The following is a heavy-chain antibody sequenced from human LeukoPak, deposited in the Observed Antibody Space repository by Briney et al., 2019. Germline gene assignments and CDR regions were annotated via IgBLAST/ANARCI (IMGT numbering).Heavy chain of an antibody. CDR1: GYTFTGYY. D-gene: IGHD6-13*01. CDR2: INPNSGGT. CDR3: ARVTGYSSSWYVVDY. Sequence: EASVKVSCKASGYTFTGYYMHWVRQAPGQGLEWMGWINPNSGGTNYAQKFRGRVTMTRDTSISTAYMELSRLRSDDTAVYYCARVTGYSSSWYVVDYWGQGTLVTVS. V-gene: IGHV1-2*02. J-gene: IGHJ4*02.